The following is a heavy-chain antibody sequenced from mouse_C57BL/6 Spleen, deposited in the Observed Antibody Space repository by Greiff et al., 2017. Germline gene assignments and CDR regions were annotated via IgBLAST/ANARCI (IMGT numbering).Heavy chain of an antibody. CDR3: ARQAFYYYGSSYYYCDY. D-gene: IGHD1-1*01. J-gene: IGHJ2*01. V-gene: IGHV5-17*01. Sequence: EVKLVESGGGLVKPGGSLKLSCAASGFTFSDYGMHWVRQAPEKGLEWVAYISSGSSTIYYADTVKGRFTISRDNAKNTLFLQMTSLRSEDTAMYYCARQAFYYYGSSYYYCDYWGQGTTLTVSS. CDR2: ISSGSSTI. CDR1: GFTFSDYG.